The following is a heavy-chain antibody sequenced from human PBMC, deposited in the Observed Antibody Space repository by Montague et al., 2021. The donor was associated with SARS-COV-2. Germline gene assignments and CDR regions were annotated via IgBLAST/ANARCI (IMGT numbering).Heavy chain of an antibody. CDR1: GGSITRNYC. D-gene: IGHD3-10*01. CDR2: IYYSGTT. CDR3: ARPLVRGVPKAFDI. J-gene: IGHJ3*02. V-gene: IGHV4-39*01. Sequence: SETLSLTCTVSGGSITRNYCWGWIRQPPGKGLEWVGNIYYSGTTFINPSLGSRVTISVDASKNQFSLNLTSVTAADTAVYYCARPLVRGVPKAFDIWGQGALVIVSS.